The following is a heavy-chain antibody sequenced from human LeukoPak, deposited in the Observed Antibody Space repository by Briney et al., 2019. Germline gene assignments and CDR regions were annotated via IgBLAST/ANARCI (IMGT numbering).Heavy chain of an antibody. J-gene: IGHJ5*02. CDR3: ARDLIAVRPGWFDP. D-gene: IGHD6-6*01. CDR1: GYTFTTYG. V-gene: IGHV1-18*01. CDR2: ISTYNGNT. Sequence: GASVKVSCKASGYTFTTYGISWVRQAPGQGLEWMGWISTYNGNTNYAQQFQGRVTMTTDTSMSTTYMELRSLRSDDTAVYYCARDLIAVRPGWFDPWGQGSLVTVS.